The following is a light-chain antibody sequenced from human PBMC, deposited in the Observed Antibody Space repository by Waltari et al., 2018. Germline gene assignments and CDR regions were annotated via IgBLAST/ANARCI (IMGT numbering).Light chain of an antibody. CDR1: QSIGSW. CDR3: QQYHSYLYT. CDR2: KAS. V-gene: IGKV1-5*03. J-gene: IGKJ2*01. Sequence: DIQMTQSPSTLSASVGDRATITCRVSQSIGSWLAWYQQKPGTAPKLLINKASSLESGVPSRFSGTGSGTEFTLTISSLQPDDFATYYCQQYHSYLYTFGQGTKLEI.